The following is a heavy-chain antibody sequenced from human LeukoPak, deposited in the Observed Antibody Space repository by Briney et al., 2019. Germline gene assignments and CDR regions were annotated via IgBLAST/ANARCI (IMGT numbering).Heavy chain of an antibody. Sequence: PGGSLRLSCAASGFTFSSYSMNWVRQAPGKGLEWVAVISYDGSNKYYADSVKGRFTISRDNSKNTLYLQMNSLRAEDTAVYYCAKDRPEYSSSSGFDYWGQGTLVTVSS. CDR1: GFTFSSYS. D-gene: IGHD6-6*01. CDR2: ISYDGSNK. V-gene: IGHV3-30*18. CDR3: AKDRPEYSSSSGFDY. J-gene: IGHJ4*02.